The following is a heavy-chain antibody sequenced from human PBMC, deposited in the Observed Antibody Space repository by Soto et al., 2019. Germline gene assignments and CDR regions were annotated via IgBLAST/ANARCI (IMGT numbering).Heavy chain of an antibody. CDR1: GFTFTSSA. V-gene: IGHV1-58*02. CDR2: IVVGSGNT. Sequence: QMQLVQSGPEVKKPGTSVKVSCKASGFTFTSSAMQWVRQARGQRLEWIGWIVVGSGNTNYAQKFQERVTITRDMSKRTAYVEPSSRSSEDTAVYHCAADPDRGYSSWGQGTLGTVSS. CDR3: AADPDRGYSS. D-gene: IGHD5-18*01. J-gene: IGHJ5*02.